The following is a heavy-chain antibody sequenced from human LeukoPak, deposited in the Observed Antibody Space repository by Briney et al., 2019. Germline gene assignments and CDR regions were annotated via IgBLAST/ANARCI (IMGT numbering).Heavy chain of an antibody. D-gene: IGHD3-3*01. V-gene: IGHV4-34*01. Sequence: SETLSLTCAVYGGSFSGYYGSWIRQPPGKGLEWIGEINHSGSTNYNPSLKSRVTISVDTSKNQFSLKLSSVTAADTAVYYCARGPLPPWSGSYKYYFDSWGQGTLVTVSS. J-gene: IGHJ4*02. CDR3: ARGPLPPWSGSYKYYFDS. CDR1: GGSFSGYY. CDR2: INHSGST.